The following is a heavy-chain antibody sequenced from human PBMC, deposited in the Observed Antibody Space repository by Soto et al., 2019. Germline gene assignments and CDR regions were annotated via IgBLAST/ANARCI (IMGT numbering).Heavy chain of an antibody. V-gene: IGHV1-2*04. CDR3: ARDSGGGYYYDSSGYYPLRY. J-gene: IGHJ4*02. Sequence: WVRQAPGQGLEWMGWINPNSGGTNYAQKFQGWVTMTRDTSISTAYMELSRLRSDDTAVYYCARDSGGGYYYDSSGYYPLRYWGQGTLVTVSS. CDR2: INPNSGGT. D-gene: IGHD3-22*01.